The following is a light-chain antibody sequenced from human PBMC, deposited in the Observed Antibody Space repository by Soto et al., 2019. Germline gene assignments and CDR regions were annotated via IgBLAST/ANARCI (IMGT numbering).Light chain of an antibody. J-gene: IGKJ4*01. CDR3: LLDYTYPLT. CDR1: QFNRND. CDR2: AAS. V-gene: IGKV1-6*02. Sequence: ATQMTQSPSSLSASVGDRVTITCRASQFNRNDLGWYQQKPGKAPKLLIFAASKLQSGVPSRFSGSGSGTDFTLTISSLQPEDFATYYCLLDYTYPLTFGGGTRVEIK.